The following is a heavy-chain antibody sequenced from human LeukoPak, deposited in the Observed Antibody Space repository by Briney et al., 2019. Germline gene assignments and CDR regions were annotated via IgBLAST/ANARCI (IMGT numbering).Heavy chain of an antibody. CDR1: GFTFSSYS. J-gene: IGHJ4*02. CDR3: AREVPTYSSSSG. Sequence: GGSLRLSCAASGFTFSSYSMNWVRQTPGKGLEWVSSISSSSSYIYYADSVKGRFTISRDNAKNSLYLQMNSLRAEDTAVYYCAREVPTYSSSSGWGQGTLVTVSS. D-gene: IGHD6-6*01. V-gene: IGHV3-21*01. CDR2: ISSSSSYI.